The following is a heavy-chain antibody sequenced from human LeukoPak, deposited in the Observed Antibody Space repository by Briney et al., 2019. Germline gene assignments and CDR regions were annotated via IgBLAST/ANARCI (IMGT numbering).Heavy chain of an antibody. Sequence: GGSLCLSRAASGFTFRSYWMTWVRQAPGRGLEWVANIHQDGHVPRYADSVKGRFTISRDNAKNSLYLQMDSLRAEDTAVYYCASHKSFTFDVWGKGTSDPLSS. CDR2: IHQDGHVP. CDR1: GFTFRSYW. V-gene: IGHV3-7*05. J-gene: IGHJ3*01. CDR3: ASHKSFTFDV.